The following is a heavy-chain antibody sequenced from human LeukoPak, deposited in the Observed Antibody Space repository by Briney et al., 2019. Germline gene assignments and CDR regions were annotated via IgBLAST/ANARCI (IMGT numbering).Heavy chain of an antibody. CDR2: IRGNGGGK. CDR1: GFTFSSYV. V-gene: IGHV3-23*01. D-gene: IGHD4-17*01. J-gene: IGHJ6*03. CDR3: ARVPDLDYAYYYYYYMDV. Sequence: GGSLRLSCAASGFTFSSYVVNWVRQAPGKGLEWVSAIRGNGGGKYYADSVKGRFTISRDNAKNTMYLQMNSLRADDTAIYYCARVPDLDYAYYYYYYMDVWGKGTTVTVSS.